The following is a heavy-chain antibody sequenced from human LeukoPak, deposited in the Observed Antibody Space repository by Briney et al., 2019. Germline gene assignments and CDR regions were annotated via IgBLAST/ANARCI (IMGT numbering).Heavy chain of an antibody. J-gene: IGHJ3*02. CDR3: VLGAYWNDDKNAFHI. V-gene: IGHV3-13*01. CDR2: IGATGDT. Sequence: GGSLRLSCAASGLTFSSYDMHWIRHAPVKGLEWVSSIGATGDTYYTVSVKGRFTISRENAKKSVYLQMSSLSAGDTAVYFCVLGAYWNDDKNAFHIWGPGTMVTVSS. CDR1: GLTFSSYD. D-gene: IGHD1-1*01.